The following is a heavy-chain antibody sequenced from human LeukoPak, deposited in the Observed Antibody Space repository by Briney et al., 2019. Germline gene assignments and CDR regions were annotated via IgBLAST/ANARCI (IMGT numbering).Heavy chain of an antibody. J-gene: IGHJ4*02. CDR2: ISSDGSST. CDR3: VSFYGTY. V-gene: IGHV3-74*01. Sequence: PGGSLRLSCAASGFTFSSYWMNWVRQAPGKGPVWVSRISSDGSSTTYADSVKGRFSISRDNAKNTLYLQMNSLRAEDTAVYYCVSFYGTYWGRGTLVTVSS. D-gene: IGHD2/OR15-2a*01. CDR1: GFTFSSYW.